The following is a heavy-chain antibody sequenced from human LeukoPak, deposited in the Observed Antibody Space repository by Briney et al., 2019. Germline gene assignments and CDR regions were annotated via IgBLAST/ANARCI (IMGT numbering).Heavy chain of an antibody. CDR2: IRYDGSNK. Sequence: GGSLRLSCAASGFTFSSYGMHWVRQAPGKGLEWVAFIRYDGSNKYYADSVKGRLTISRDNSKNTLYLQMNSLRAEDTAVYYCAKDMGAIVVVPAALDYWGQGTLVTVSS. V-gene: IGHV3-30*02. J-gene: IGHJ4*02. CDR1: GFTFSSYG. D-gene: IGHD2-2*01. CDR3: AKDMGAIVVVPAALDY.